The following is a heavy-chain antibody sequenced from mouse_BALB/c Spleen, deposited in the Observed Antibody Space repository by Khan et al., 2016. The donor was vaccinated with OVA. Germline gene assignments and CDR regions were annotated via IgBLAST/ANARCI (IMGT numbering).Heavy chain of an antibody. Sequence: IQLVQSGPEVKKPGETVKISCKASGHTFTKFGMNWVKQAPGKGLKWMGWINTYTGEPTYADDFNGRFAFSLETSASTAYLQINNLKNEDTATYFCARPPYFSYVLDNWGQGTSVTVSS. CDR2: INTYTGEP. CDR1: GHTFTKFG. V-gene: IGHV9-3-1*01. J-gene: IGHJ4*01. CDR3: ARPPYFSYVLDN. D-gene: IGHD2-10*01.